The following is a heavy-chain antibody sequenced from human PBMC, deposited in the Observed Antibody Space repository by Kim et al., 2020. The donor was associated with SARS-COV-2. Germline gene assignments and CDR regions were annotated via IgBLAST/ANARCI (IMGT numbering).Heavy chain of an antibody. Sequence: SLKSRVTISVDTSKNQFSLKLSSVTAADTAVYYCARTDDSSGYYYYYFDIWGQGTMVTVSS. J-gene: IGHJ3*02. V-gene: IGHV4-59*01. CDR3: ARTDDSSGYYYYYFDI. D-gene: IGHD3-22*01.